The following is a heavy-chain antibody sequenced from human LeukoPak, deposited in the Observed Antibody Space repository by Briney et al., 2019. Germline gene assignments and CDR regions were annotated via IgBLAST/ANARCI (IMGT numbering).Heavy chain of an antibody. D-gene: IGHD3-10*01. CDR1: GFTFSSYA. V-gene: IGHV3-23*01. Sequence: GGSLRLSCTASGFTFSSYAMSWVRQAPGKGLEWVSAISGSGGSTYCADSVKGRFTISRDNSKNTLYLQMNSLRAEDTAVYYCAKQTQPLWFGEFWGQGTLVTVSS. CDR3: AKQTQPLWFGEF. CDR2: ISGSGGST. J-gene: IGHJ4*02.